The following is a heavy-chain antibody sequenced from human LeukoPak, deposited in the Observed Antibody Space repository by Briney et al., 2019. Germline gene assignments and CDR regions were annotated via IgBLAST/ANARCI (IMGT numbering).Heavy chain of an antibody. Sequence: ASVKVSCKVSGYTLTELSMHWVRQAPGKGLEWMGGFDPEDGETFYAQKFQGRVTMTEDTSTDTAYMELSSLRSEDTAVYYCATAVVAAAPYYFDYWGQGTLVTVSS. CDR2: FDPEDGET. CDR1: GYTLTELS. CDR3: ATAVVAAAPYYFDY. V-gene: IGHV1-24*01. J-gene: IGHJ4*02. D-gene: IGHD6-13*01.